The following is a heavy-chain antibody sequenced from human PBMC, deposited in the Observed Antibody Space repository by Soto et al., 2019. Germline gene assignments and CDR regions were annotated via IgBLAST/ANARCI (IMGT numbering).Heavy chain of an antibody. CDR3: ARGGDGYNYVWFDP. V-gene: IGHV1-69*06. CDR1: GYTFTGYY. Sequence: SVKVSCKASGYTFTGYYMHWVRQAPGQGLEWMGGIIPIFGTANYAQKFQGRVTITADKSTSTAYMELSSLRSEDTAVYYCARGGDGYNYVWFDPWGQGTLVTVSS. D-gene: IGHD5-12*01. CDR2: IIPIFGTA. J-gene: IGHJ5*02.